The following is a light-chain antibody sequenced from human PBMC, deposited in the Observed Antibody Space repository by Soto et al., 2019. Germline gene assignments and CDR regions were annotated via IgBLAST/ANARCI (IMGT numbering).Light chain of an antibody. J-gene: IGLJ2*01. V-gene: IGLV2-14*01. CDR1: SSDVGGYNY. CDR3: SSRTTNTTVV. CDR2: EVS. Sequence: QSALTQPASVSGSPGQSITISCTGTSSDVGGYNYVSWYQQHPGKAPKLMIYEVSNRPSGVSNRFSGSKSGSTASLSISGLRAEDEADYYCSSRTTNTTVVFGGGTKVTVL.